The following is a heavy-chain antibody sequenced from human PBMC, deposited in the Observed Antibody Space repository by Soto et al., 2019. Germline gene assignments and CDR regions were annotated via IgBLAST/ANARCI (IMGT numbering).Heavy chain of an antibody. CDR3: ARVFASSGWYGPGDY. V-gene: IGHV4-59*01. CDR1: GGSISSYY. CDR2: IYYSGST. Sequence: SETLSLTCTVSGGSISSYYWSWIRQPPGKGLEWIGYIYYSGSTNYNPSLKSRVTISVDTSKNQFSLKLSSVTAADTAVYYCARVFASSGWYGPGDYWGQGTLVTVSS. J-gene: IGHJ4*02. D-gene: IGHD6-19*01.